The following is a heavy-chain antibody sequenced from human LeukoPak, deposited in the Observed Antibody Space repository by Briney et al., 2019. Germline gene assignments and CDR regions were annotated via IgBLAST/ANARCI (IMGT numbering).Heavy chain of an antibody. CDR2: ISSNGGST. D-gene: IGHD3-22*01. CDR3: ARASSGYSYYFDY. Sequence: PGGSLRLSCAASGFTFSSYAMHWVRQAPGKGLEYVSAISSNGGSTYYANSVKGRFTISRDNSKNTLYLQMGSLRAEDMAVYYCARASSGYSYYFDYWGQGTLVTVSS. V-gene: IGHV3-64*01. CDR1: GFTFSSYA. J-gene: IGHJ4*02.